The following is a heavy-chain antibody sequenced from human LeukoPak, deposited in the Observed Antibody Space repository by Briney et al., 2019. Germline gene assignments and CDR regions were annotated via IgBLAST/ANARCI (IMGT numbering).Heavy chain of an antibody. CDR2: INPEGREE. CDR1: GFTFRSYS. V-gene: IGHV3-7*01. J-gene: IGHJ3*02. Sequence: GGSLRLSCAPSGFTFRSYSMTWLRQAPGRGLELVAHINPEGREETYADSVKGRFTISRDNAKNLLHLRMKNLGVEDTAVYYCERDPYIEAFDIWGQGTMVTVSS. CDR3: ERDPYIEAFDI. D-gene: IGHD1-14*01.